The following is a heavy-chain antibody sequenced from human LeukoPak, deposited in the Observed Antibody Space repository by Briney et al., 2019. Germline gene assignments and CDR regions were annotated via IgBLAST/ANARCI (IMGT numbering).Heavy chain of an antibody. D-gene: IGHD5-24*01. V-gene: IGHV1-69*04. J-gene: IGHJ4*02. CDR1: GGTFSSYA. CDR3: ARGVEGWLQLRWHYFDY. CDR2: IIPILGIA. Sequence: ASVKVSCKASGGTFSSYAISWVRQAPGQGLEWMGRIIPILGIANYAQKFQGRVTITADKSTSTAYMELSSLRSEDTAVYYCARGVEGWLQLRWHYFDYWGQGTLVTVSS.